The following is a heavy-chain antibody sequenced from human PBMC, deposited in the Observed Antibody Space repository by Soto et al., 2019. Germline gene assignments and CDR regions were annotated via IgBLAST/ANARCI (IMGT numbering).Heavy chain of an antibody. J-gene: IGHJ4*02. CDR3: ASGVTMIVRTLDY. V-gene: IGHV1-69*13. D-gene: IGHD3-22*01. Sequence: GASVKVSCKASGYTFTNYGISWVRQAPGQGLEWMGGIIPIFGTANYAQKFQGRVTITADESTSTAYMELSSLRSEDTAVYYCASGVTMIVRTLDYWGQGTLVTVSS. CDR1: GYTFTNYG. CDR2: IIPIFGTA.